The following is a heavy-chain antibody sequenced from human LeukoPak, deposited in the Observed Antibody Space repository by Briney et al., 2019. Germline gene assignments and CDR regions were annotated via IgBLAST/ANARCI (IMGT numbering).Heavy chain of an antibody. Sequence: GSLRLSCAASGFTFSSYAMSWVRQAPGKGLECISGFSGSGGSTYYADSVKGRFTISRDNSKNTLYLQMNSLRAEDTAIYYCARDNGEWDLDYWGQGTRVTVSS. V-gene: IGHV3-23*01. CDR3: ARDNGEWDLDY. D-gene: IGHD1-26*01. CDR2: FSGSGGST. J-gene: IGHJ4*02. CDR1: GFTFSSYA.